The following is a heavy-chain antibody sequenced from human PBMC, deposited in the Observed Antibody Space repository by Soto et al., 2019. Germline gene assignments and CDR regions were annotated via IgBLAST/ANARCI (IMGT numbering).Heavy chain of an antibody. CDR1: GDSISNLDYF. CDR3: ARGRYCLTGRCFPNWFDS. J-gene: IGHJ5*01. D-gene: IGHD7-27*01. Sequence: PSETLSLTCSVSGDSISNLDYFLAWIHQPPGQALEYIGYIYKSATTYYNPSFESRVAISVDTSKSQFSLNVTSVTAADTAVYFCARGRYCLTGRCFPNWFDSWGQGALVTVSS. CDR2: IYKSATT. V-gene: IGHV4-30-4*01.